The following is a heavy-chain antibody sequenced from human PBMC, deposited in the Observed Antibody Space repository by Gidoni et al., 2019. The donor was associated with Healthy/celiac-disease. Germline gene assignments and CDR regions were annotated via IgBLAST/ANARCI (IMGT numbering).Heavy chain of an antibody. CDR3: ARGAYGYRLYWYFDL. D-gene: IGHD5-18*01. J-gene: IGHJ2*01. CDR1: GYSFTNYW. V-gene: IGHV5-51*01. CDR2: IYPDDSNT. Sequence: EVQLVQSGAEVKKPGESLKISCKNSGYSFTNYWIGWVRQMPGKGLEWMGIIYPDDSNTRYSPSFQGQVTISADKSISTAYLQWSSLKASDTAIYYCARGAYGYRLYWYFDLWGRGTLVTVSS.